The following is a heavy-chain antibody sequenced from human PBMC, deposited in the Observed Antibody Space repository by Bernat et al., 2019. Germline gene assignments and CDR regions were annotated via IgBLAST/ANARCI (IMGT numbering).Heavy chain of an antibody. J-gene: IGHJ3*02. V-gene: IGHV3-23*01. CDR2: ISGSGGRT. Sequence: EVQLLESGGGLVQPGGSLRLSCAASGFTFSSYAMSWVRQAPGKGLGWVSAISGSGGRTYYADSLKCQFTISRDNSKNTLYLQMNSLRAEDTAVYYCAKDLARYSRSSYAFDIWGQGTMVTVSS. D-gene: IGHD6-6*01. CDR1: GFTFSSYA. CDR3: AKDLARYSRSSYAFDI.